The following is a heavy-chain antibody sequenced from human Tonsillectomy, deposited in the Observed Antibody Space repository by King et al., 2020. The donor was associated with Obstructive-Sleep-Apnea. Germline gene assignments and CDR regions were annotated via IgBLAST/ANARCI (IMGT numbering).Heavy chain of an antibody. V-gene: IGHV3-11*01. CDR2: ISSSGTTI. CDR3: ARFRIAAAPWDWYFDL. J-gene: IGHJ2*01. CDR1: GFTFSDSY. D-gene: IGHD6-13*01. Sequence: QLVQSGGDLVKPGGSLRLSCAASGFTFSDSYMSWIRQAPGKGLEWVSYISSSGTTIYYAYSVKGRFTISRDNAKNSLYLQMISLRAEDTAVYSCARFRIAAAPWDWYFDLWGRGTLVTVSS.